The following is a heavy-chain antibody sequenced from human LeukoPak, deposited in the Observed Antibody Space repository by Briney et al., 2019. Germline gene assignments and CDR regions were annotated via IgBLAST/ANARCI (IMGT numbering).Heavy chain of an antibody. V-gene: IGHV4-4*02. Sequence: SGTLSLTCAVSGGSISNSNWWSWVRQPPGKGLEWIGEIYHSGSTNYNPSLKSRVTISVDTSKNQFSLKLSSVTAADTAVYYCARDHLILEWSRPAYYMDVWGKGTTVTVSS. J-gene: IGHJ6*03. CDR1: GGSISNSNW. CDR3: ARDHLILEWSRPAYYMDV. D-gene: IGHD3-3*01. CDR2: IYHSGST.